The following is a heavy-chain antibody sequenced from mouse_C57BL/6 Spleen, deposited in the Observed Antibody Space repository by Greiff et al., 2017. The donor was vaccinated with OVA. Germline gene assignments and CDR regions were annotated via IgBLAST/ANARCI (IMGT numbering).Heavy chain of an antibody. CDR1: GYTFTSYW. CDR3: ARRDYYSNYFDY. J-gene: IGHJ2*01. V-gene: IGHV1-52*01. D-gene: IGHD2-5*01. Sequence: QVQLKQPGAELVRPGSSVKLSCKASGYTFTSYWMHWVKQRPIQGLEWIGNIDPSDSETHYNQKFKDKATLTVDKSSSTAYMQLSSLTSEDSAVYYCARRDYYSNYFDYWGQGTTLTVSS. CDR2: IDPSDSET.